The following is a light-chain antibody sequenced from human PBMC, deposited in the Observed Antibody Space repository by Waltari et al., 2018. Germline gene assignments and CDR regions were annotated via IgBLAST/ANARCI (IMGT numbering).Light chain of an antibody. CDR2: AAS. CDR1: QPINHW. J-gene: IGKJ1*01. CDR3: QQGHSFPLT. Sequence: DIQMTQSPSSVSASVGDRVTIPCRASQPINHWLAWYQQKPGKAPELLISAASTLQRGVPSRFSGSGSGTDFTLSISSLQPEDFATYFCQQGHSFPLTFGQGTKVEIK. V-gene: IGKV1-12*01.